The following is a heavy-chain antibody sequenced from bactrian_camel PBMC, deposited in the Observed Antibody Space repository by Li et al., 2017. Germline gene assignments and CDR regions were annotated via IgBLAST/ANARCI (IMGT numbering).Heavy chain of an antibody. CDR2: ISVLENDV. CDR1: GFTFTNYP. D-gene: IGHD2*01. CDR3: AQDRGGRCYYVDSVDPGDFDI. V-gene: IGHV3S44*01. Sequence: VQLVESGGGLVQPGGSLRLSCAASGFTFTNYPVNWVRQAPRKGREGIAAISVLENDVIYADSVKGRFTISQDNGKNAVYLQMDSLKPEDTAMYYCAQDRGGRCYYVDSVDPGDFDIWGQGTQVTVS. J-gene: IGHJ6*01.